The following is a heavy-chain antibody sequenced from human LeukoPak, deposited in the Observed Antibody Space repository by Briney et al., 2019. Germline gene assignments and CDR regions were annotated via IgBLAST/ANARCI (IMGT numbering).Heavy chain of an antibody. CDR3: ATVWGGGSGSYYRVFVVGAFDI. CDR2: ISAYNGNT. V-gene: IGHV1-18*01. CDR1: GYTFTSYG. J-gene: IGHJ3*02. D-gene: IGHD3-10*01. Sequence: ASVKVSCKASGYTFTSYGISWVRQAPGQGLEWMGWISAYNGNTNYVQKLQGRVTMTTDTSTSTAYMELRSLRSDDTAVYYCATVWGGGSGSYYRVFVVGAFDIWGQGTMVTVSS.